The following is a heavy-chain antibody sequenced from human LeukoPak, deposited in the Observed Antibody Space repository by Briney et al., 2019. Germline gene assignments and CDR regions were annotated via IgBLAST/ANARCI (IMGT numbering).Heavy chain of an antibody. J-gene: IGHJ6*03. CDR1: GYSISSAYY. CDR2: IYHSMRT. V-gene: IGHV4-38-2*01. CDR3: VRHDYAGDYYYYMDV. Sequence: PSETLSLTCAVSGYSISSAYYWGWIRQPPGKGLEWIGSIYHSMRTYYNPSLKSRVTISVDTSKNQFSLKLSSVTAADTAVYYCVRHDYAGDYYYYMDVWGKGTTVPVSS. D-gene: IGHD4-17*01.